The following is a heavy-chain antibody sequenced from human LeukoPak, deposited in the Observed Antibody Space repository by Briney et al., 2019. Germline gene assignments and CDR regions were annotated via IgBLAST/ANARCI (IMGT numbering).Heavy chain of an antibody. CDR2: IKSKTDDGTT. CDR3: TTGYTYDYNNY. V-gene: IGHV3-15*01. J-gene: IGHJ4*02. Sequence: GGSLRLSCAASGFTFSDAWMSWVRQAPGKGLEWVGRIKSKTDDGTTDYAAPVRGRLTISRDDSKNTLYLQMNSLKTEGTAVYYCTTGYTYDYNNYWGQGTLVTASS. D-gene: IGHD3-16*01. CDR1: GFTFSDAW.